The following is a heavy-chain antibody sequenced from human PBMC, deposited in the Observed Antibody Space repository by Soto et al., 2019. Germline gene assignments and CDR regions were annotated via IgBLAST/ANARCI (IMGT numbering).Heavy chain of an antibody. V-gene: IGHV3-64D*06. Sequence: PGGSLRLSCAASGFAFSSYSMHWVRQAPGKGLEYVSSISSNGSSTYYADSVKGRFTISRDNSKNTLYLQMGSLRADDTAVYYCVKGEYYYDSSGYYPFDYWGQGTLVTVSS. CDR3: VKGEYYYDSSGYYPFDY. J-gene: IGHJ4*02. CDR1: GFAFSSYS. D-gene: IGHD3-22*01. CDR2: ISSNGSST.